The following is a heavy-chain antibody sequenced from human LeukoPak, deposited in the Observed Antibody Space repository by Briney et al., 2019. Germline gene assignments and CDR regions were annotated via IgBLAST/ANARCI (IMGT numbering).Heavy chain of an antibody. V-gene: IGHV1-69*06. CDR3: ARLGDSSSWPGVGY. Sequence: SVKVSCKASGGTFSSYAISWVRQAPGRGLEWMGGIIPIFGTANYAQKFQGRVTITADKSTSTAYMELSSLRSEDTAVYYCARLGDSSSWPGVGYWGQGTLVTVSS. J-gene: IGHJ4*02. CDR1: GGTFSSYA. D-gene: IGHD6-13*01. CDR2: IIPIFGTA.